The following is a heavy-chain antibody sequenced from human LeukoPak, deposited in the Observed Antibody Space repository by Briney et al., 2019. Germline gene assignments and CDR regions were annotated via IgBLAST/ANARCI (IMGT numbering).Heavy chain of an antibody. CDR2: IKQDGGEK. CDR1: GFTFSSHC. Sequence: GGSLRLSCTASGFTFSSHCMSWVRQAPGKGLEWVANIKQDGGEKHYVDSVKGRFTISRDNAKNSLYLQMNSLRAEDTAVYYCARRLIRGVIIWDFDSWGQGTQVTVSS. CDR3: ARRLIRGVIIWDFDS. D-gene: IGHD3-10*01. V-gene: IGHV3-7*01. J-gene: IGHJ4*02.